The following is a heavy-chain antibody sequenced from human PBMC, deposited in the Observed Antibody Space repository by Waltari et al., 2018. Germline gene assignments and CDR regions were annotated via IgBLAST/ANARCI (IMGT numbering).Heavy chain of an antibody. Sequence: QVQLQQWGAGLLKPSETLSLTCAVYGGSFSGYYWSWIRQPPGTGLEWIGEINHSGSTNYNPSLKSRVTISVDTSKNQFSLKLSSVTAADTAVYYCARGKGYYYDSSGYYSALVYWGQGTLVTVSS. CDR1: GGSFSGYY. D-gene: IGHD3-22*01. CDR3: ARGKGYYYDSSGYYSALVY. J-gene: IGHJ4*02. V-gene: IGHV4-34*01. CDR2: INHSGST.